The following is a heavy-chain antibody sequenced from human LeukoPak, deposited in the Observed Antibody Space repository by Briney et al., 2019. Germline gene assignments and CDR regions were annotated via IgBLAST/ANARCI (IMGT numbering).Heavy chain of an antibody. CDR1: GFTFSSYA. D-gene: IGHD4-17*01. CDR3: ASGGHTVTTLSY. V-gene: IGHV3-48*04. CDR2: ISSSGSTI. J-gene: IGHJ4*02. Sequence: GGSLRLSCAASGFTFSSYAMSWVRQAPGKGLEWVSYISSSGSTIYYADSVKGRFTISRDNAKNSLYLQMNSLRAEDTAVYYCASGGHTVTTLSYWGQGTLVTVSS.